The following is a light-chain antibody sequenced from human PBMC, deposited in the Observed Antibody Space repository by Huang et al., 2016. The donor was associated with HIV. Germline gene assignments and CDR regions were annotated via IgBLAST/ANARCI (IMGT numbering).Light chain of an antibody. CDR1: QTVSSY. CDR3: QLRSTWPGDT. Sequence: EIVLTQSPATLSLSPGERATLSCRASQTVSSYLAWYQQKPGQAPRLRIYDASNRATGIPARFSGSGSGTDCTLTISSLEPEDFAVYYCQLRSTWPGDTFGGGTKVEIK. J-gene: IGKJ4*01. CDR2: DAS. V-gene: IGKV3-11*01.